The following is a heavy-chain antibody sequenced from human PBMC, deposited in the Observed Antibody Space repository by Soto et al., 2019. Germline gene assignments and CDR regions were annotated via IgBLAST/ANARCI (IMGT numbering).Heavy chain of an antibody. CDR1: GFTFSSYW. Sequence: EVQLVESGGGLVQPGGSLRLSCAASGFTFSSYWMSWVRQAPGKGLEWVANIKQDGSEKYYVDSVKGRFTISRDNAKNSLYLQMNSLRAEDTAVYYCARSGYLGSGSYRSFDYWVQGTLVTVSS. V-gene: IGHV3-7*01. CDR2: IKQDGSEK. D-gene: IGHD1-26*01. CDR3: ARSGYLGSGSYRSFDY. J-gene: IGHJ4*02.